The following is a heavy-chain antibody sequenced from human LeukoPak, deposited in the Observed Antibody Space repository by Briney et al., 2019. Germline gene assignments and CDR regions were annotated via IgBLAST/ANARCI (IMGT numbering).Heavy chain of an antibody. J-gene: IGHJ4*02. D-gene: IGHD3-22*01. CDR1: GGTFSSYA. CDR2: IIPIFGTA. CDR3: ARGVGSYDSSGYYYALYFDY. V-gene: IGHV1-69*13. Sequence: SVKVSCKASGGTFSSYAISWVRQAPGQGLEWMGGIIPIFGTANYAQKFQGRVTITADESTSTAYMELSSLRSEDTAVYYCARGVGSYDSSGYYYALYFDYWGQGTLVTVSS.